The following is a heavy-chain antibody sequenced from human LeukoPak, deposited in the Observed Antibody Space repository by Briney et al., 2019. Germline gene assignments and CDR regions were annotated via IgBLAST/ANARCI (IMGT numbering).Heavy chain of an antibody. Sequence: ASVKVSCKASGYSFTGHYMHWVRQAPGQGLEWMGWINPKSGDTNYAQKFQGRVTMTRDTSISTAYMDMSSLGSDDTAVYYCARNLWFGESSDAFDMWGQGTMVTVSS. CDR3: ARNLWFGESSDAFDM. D-gene: IGHD3-10*01. V-gene: IGHV1-2*02. J-gene: IGHJ3*02. CDR2: INPKSGDT. CDR1: GYSFTGHY.